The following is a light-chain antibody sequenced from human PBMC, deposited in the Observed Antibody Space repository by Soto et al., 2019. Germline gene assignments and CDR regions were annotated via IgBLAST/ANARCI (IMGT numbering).Light chain of an antibody. Sequence: EIVLTQSPGTLSLSPGERATLSCRASQSVSSSYLGWYQQKPGQAPRLLIYGTSSRATGIPDRFSGSGSGTDFTLTISRLEPEDFAVYYCQQYGSSPLYTFGQGTQLEIK. CDR3: QQYGSSPLYT. CDR1: QSVSSSY. V-gene: IGKV3-20*01. CDR2: GTS. J-gene: IGKJ2*01.